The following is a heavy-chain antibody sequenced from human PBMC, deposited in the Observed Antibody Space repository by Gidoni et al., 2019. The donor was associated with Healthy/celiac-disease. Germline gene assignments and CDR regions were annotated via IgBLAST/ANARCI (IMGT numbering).Heavy chain of an antibody. D-gene: IGHD6-19*01. V-gene: IGHV3-30*18. CDR1: GFTFRSYG. CDR3: AKEFLGSGWRVDYYYYYGMDV. J-gene: IGHJ6*02. Sequence: QVQLVESGGGVVQPGRSLRPSCAASGFTFRSYGMHWVRQAPGKGLEWVAVISYDGSNKYYADSVKGRFTISRDNSKNTLYLQMNSLRAEDTAVYYCAKEFLGSGWRVDYYYYYGMDVWGQGTTVTVSS. CDR2: ISYDGSNK.